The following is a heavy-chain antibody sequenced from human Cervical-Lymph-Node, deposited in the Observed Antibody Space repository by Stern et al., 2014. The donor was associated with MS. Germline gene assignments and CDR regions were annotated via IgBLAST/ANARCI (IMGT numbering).Heavy chain of an antibody. CDR1: GGSFSGYY. CDR3: ARGGPQGYCTNGVCYTSDY. Sequence: QVQLQQWGAGLLKPSETLSLTCAVYGGSFSGYYWSWIRQPPGKGLEWIGEIHHSGSTNYNPSLKSRVTISVDTSKNQFSLKLSSVTAADTAVYYCARGGPQGYCTNGVCYTSDYWGQGTLVTVSS. V-gene: IGHV4-34*01. J-gene: IGHJ4*02. CDR2: IHHSGST. D-gene: IGHD2-8*01.